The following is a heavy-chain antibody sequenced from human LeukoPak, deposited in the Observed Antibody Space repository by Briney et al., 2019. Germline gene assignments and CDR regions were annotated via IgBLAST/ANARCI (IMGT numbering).Heavy chain of an antibody. D-gene: IGHD3-22*01. CDR3: ARATLGSYDSWFDP. V-gene: IGHV4-61*02. CDR2: IYTSGST. Sequence: PSQTLSLTCTVSGGSISSGSYYWSWIRQPAGKGLEWIGRIYTSGSTNYNPSLKSRVTISVDTSKNQFSLKLSSVTAADTAVYYCARATLGSYDSWFDPWGQGTLVTVSS. CDR1: GGSISSGSYY. J-gene: IGHJ5*02.